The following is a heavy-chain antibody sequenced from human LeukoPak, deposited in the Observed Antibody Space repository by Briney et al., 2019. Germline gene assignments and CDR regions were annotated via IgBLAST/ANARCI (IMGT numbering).Heavy chain of an antibody. Sequence: PSEALSLTCAVYGGSFSGHYWTWIRQPPGKGLEWIGESTHSGSINYNPSLKSRVTISLDTSKSQFSLKLTSVTAADTAVYHCARGRTGAAALDFWGPGTLVTVSS. J-gene: IGHJ4*02. CDR1: GGSFSGHY. CDR2: STHSGSI. V-gene: IGHV4-34*01. D-gene: IGHD2-2*01. CDR3: ARGRTGAAALDF.